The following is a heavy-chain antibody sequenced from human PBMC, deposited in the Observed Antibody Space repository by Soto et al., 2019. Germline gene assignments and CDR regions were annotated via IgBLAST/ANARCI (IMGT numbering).Heavy chain of an antibody. J-gene: IGHJ4*02. CDR1: GHSISSGYY. CDR3: ARGEYYGSGNYLDY. Sequence: SSETLSLTCAVSGHSISSGYYWGWIRQPPGKGLEWIGSFYHSGSTYYNPSLKSRVTISVDTSKNQFSLKLSSVTAADTAVYYCARGEYYGSGNYLDYWGQGTLVTVSS. CDR2: FYHSGST. V-gene: IGHV4-38-2*01. D-gene: IGHD3-10*01.